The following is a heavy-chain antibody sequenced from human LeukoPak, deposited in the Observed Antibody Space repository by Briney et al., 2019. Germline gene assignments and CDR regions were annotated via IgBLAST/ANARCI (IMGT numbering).Heavy chain of an antibody. CDR2: RSYDGSNK. V-gene: IGHV3-30*18. CDR3: AKDRGPYCSGGSCYFILDY. D-gene: IGHD2-15*01. Sequence: QPGGSLRLSCAASGFTFSSYGMHWVRQAPGKGLEWVAVRSYDGSNKYYADSVKGRFTISRDNSKNTLYLQMNSLRAEDTAVYYCAKDRGPYCSGGSCYFILDYWGQGTLVTVSS. J-gene: IGHJ4*02. CDR1: GFTFSSYG.